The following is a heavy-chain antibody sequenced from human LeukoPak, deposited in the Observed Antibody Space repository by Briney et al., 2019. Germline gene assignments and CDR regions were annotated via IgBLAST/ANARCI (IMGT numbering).Heavy chain of an antibody. CDR2: INHSGST. CDR3: ARRRYSYTRFFDY. D-gene: IGHD5-18*01. CDR1: GGSFSGYN. J-gene: IGHJ4*02. Sequence: SETLSLTCAVYGGSFSGYNWSWIRQPPGKGLEWIGEINHSGSTNYNPSLKSRVTISVDTSKNQFSLKLSSVTAADTAVYYCARRRYSYTRFFDYWGQGTLVTVSS. V-gene: IGHV4-34*01.